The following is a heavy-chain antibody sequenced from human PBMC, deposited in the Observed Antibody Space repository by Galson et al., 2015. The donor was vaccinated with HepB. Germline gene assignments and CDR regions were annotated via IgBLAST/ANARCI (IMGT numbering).Heavy chain of an antibody. V-gene: IGHV5-51*01. CDR2: IYPGDSDT. CDR1: GYSFTSYW. Sequence: QSGAEVKKPGESLKISCTGSGYSFTSYWIGWVRQMPGKGLEWMGIIYPGDSDTRYSPSFQGQVTISADKSISTAYLQWSSLKASDTAMYYCARNDFWSGYSGGAYDYWGQGTLVTVSS. D-gene: IGHD3-3*01. J-gene: IGHJ4*02. CDR3: ARNDFWSGYSGGAYDY.